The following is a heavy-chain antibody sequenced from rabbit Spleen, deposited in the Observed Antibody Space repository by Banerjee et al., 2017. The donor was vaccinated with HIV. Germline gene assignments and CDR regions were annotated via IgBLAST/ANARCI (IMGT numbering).Heavy chain of an antibody. Sequence: QSLEESGGDLVKPGASLTLTCTASGFSFNSGYDMCWVRQAPGKGLEWIACIYAGSSGSTYYASWAKGRFTISKTSSTTVTLQLNSLTAADTATYFCARGLYVDNTRMNLWGPGTLVTVS. D-gene: IGHD4-2*01. V-gene: IGHV1S40*01. CDR2: IYAGSSGST. CDR1: GFSFNSGYD. J-gene: IGHJ4*01. CDR3: ARGLYVDNTRMNL.